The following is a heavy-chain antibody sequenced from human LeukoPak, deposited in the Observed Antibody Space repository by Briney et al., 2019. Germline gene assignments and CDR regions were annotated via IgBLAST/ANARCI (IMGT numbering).Heavy chain of an antibody. CDR1: GFTLSSYS. J-gene: IGHJ6*02. V-gene: IGHV3-21*01. D-gene: IGHD3-3*01. Sequence: GGSLRLSCAASGFTLSSYSMNWVRQAPGKGLEWVSSISSSSSYIYYADSVKGRFTISRDNAKNSLYLQMNSLRAEDTAVYYCARDWNPYDFWSGFAREMDVWGQGTTVTVSS. CDR2: ISSSSSYI. CDR3: ARDWNPYDFWSGFAREMDV.